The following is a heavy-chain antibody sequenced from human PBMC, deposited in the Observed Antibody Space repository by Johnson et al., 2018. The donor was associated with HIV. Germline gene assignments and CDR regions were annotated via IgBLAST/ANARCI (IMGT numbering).Heavy chain of an antibody. CDR2: IDSGGTT. D-gene: IGHD1-26*01. CDR3: AKRQPLVGASF. J-gene: IGHJ3*01. V-gene: IGHV3-66*01. Sequence: VQLVESGGDLVQSGGSLRLSCAVSGISVSVNYMSWVRQAPGKGLEWVSLIDSGGTTNYEDSVKGRFTISRNDSKNTLYLQMNSLRAADTALYYCAKRQPLVGASFWGQGTMVTVSS. CDR1: GISVSVNY.